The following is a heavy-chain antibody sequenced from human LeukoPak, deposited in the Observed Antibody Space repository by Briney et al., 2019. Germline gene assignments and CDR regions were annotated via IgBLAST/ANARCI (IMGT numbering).Heavy chain of an antibody. J-gene: IGHJ4*02. CDR1: GFTFSSYG. V-gene: IGHV3-30*02. D-gene: IGHD6-13*01. CDR3: AKGHTAAGTRFDY. CDR2: IRYDGTNK. Sequence: GGSLRLSCAASGFTFSSYGMHWVRQAPGKGLEWVAFIRYDGTNKYYADSVKGRFTISRDNSKNTLYLQMNSLRAEDTAVYYCAKGHTAAGTRFDYWGQGTLVTVSS.